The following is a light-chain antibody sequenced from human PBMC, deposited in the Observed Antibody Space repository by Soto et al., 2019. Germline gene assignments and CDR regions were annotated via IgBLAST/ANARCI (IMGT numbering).Light chain of an antibody. CDR1: QSLSSNY. J-gene: IGKJ1*01. CDR2: GAS. V-gene: IGKV3-20*01. Sequence: EIVLTQSPGTLSLSPGERATLSCRASQSLSSNYLAWHQQKTGQAPRLLIYGASSMATGIPDRFSGSGSGTDFTLTITRLEPEDFAVYYGQQYDTSPRTFGQGTKVEIK. CDR3: QQYDTSPRT.